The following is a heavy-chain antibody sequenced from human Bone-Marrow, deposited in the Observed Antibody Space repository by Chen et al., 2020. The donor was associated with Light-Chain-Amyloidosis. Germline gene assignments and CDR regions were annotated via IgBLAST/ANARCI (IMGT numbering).Heavy chain of an antibody. V-gene: IGHV1-69*04. D-gene: IGHD1-20*01. CDR1: GGTFSSYA. Sequence: QVXLVQSGAEVKKPGSSVKVSCKASGGTFSSYAISWVRQAPGQGLEWMGRIIPILGIPTYAQKFQGXXXITAXXXXXXXXMEXSSLRSEDTAVNYGGRVTGNPDYWGQGTLVTVSS. CDR2: IIPILGIP. J-gene: IGHJ4*02. CDR3: GRVTGNPDY.